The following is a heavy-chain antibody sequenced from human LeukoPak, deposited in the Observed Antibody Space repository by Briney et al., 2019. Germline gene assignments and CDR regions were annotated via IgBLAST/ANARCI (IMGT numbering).Heavy chain of an antibody. Sequence: ASVKVSCKASGYTFTSYGISWVRQAPGQGREWMGWISAYNGNTNYAQKLKGRVTMTTDTSTSTAYMELRSLRSDDTAVYYCARSWGHVYGGNLDYWGQGTLVTVSS. CDR1: GYTFTSYG. D-gene: IGHD4-23*01. J-gene: IGHJ4*02. V-gene: IGHV1-18*01. CDR2: ISAYNGNT. CDR3: ARSWGHVYGGNLDY.